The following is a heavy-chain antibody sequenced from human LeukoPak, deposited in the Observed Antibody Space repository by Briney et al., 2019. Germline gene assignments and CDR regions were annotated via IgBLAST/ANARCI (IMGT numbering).Heavy chain of an antibody. J-gene: IGHJ4*02. CDR1: GFTVSSNY. CDR2: IYSGGST. Sequence: GGSLRLSCAASGFTVSSNYMSWVRQAPGKGLEWVSVIYSGGSTYYADSVRGRFTISRDNSKNTLYLQMNSLRAEDTAVYYCARDPETTVTRGYWGQGTLVTVSS. V-gene: IGHV3-66*01. D-gene: IGHD4-17*01. CDR3: ARDPETTVTRGY.